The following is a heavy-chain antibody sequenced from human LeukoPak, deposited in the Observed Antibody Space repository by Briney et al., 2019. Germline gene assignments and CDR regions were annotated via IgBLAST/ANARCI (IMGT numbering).Heavy chain of an antibody. D-gene: IGHD3-22*01. V-gene: IGHV4-59*01. CDR1: GGSISSYY. CDR2: IYYSGST. Sequence: SETLSLTCTVSGGSISSYYWSWIRQPPGKGLEWIGYIYYSGSTNYNPSLKSRVTISVDTSKNQFSLKLSSVTAADTAVYYCARLRLTDYYDSSGYFDYWGQGTLVTVSS. CDR3: ARLRLTDYYDSSGYFDY. J-gene: IGHJ4*02.